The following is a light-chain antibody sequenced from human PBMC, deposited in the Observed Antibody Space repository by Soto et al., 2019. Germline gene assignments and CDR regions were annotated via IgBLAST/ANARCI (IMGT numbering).Light chain of an antibody. V-gene: IGKV3-15*01. CDR2: VAS. CDR1: QSVSHN. Sequence: EIVMTQSPATLSVSPGEGATLSCRASQSVSHNLAWYQQKPGQAPRLLIYVASPRDTGIQTRFSGSGSGTGFTLTISSLQSEDFAVYYCEQYNSWTPLYTFGQGTKLASK. J-gene: IGKJ2*01. CDR3: EQYNSWTPLYT.